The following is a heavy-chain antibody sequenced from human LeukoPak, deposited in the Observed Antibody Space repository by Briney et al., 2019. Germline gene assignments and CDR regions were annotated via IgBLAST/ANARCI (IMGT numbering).Heavy chain of an antibody. CDR1: GYTFTGDY. V-gene: IGHV1-2*02. D-gene: IGHD3-3*01. J-gene: IGHJ4*02. Sequence: GASVKVSCKTSGYTFTGDYMHWVRQAPGQGLEWMGWINPNSGDTNYLQKFQGRVTMTRDTSISTAYMELYSLRSDDTAVYYCARAVPGRFLLEWLLRYFDYWGQGTLVTVSS. CDR3: ARAVPGRFLLEWLLRYFDY. CDR2: INPNSGDT.